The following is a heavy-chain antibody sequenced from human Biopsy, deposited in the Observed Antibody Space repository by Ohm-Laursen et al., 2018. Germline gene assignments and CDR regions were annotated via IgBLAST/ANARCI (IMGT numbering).Heavy chain of an antibody. CDR3: AHRQKWTFDF. V-gene: IGHV2-5*02. CDR2: IYGDDNK. Sequence: TQTLTLTCRFSGLSLTNGGLRVGWIRQSPGRALEWLGLIYGDDNKRYSPSLKSRLLITKDTSKNQVVLTLTNVDPVDTGTYYCAHRQKWTFDFWGQGTLVPVSS. CDR1: GLSLTNGGLR. J-gene: IGHJ4*02. D-gene: IGHD1-26*01.